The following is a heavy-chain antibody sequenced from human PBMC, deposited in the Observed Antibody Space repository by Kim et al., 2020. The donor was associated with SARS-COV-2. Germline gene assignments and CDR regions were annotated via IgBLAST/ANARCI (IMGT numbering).Heavy chain of an antibody. J-gene: IGHJ4*02. CDR3: ARVRGSGSYYNRHFYYFDY. V-gene: IGHV4-31*03. CDR2: IYYSGST. D-gene: IGHD3-10*01. CDR1: GGSISSGGYY. Sequence: SETLSLTCTVSGGSISSGGYYWSWIRQHPGKGLEWIGYIYYSGSTYYNPSLKSRVTISVDTSKNQFSLKLSSVTAADTAVYYCARVRGSGSYYNRHFYYFDYWGQGTLVTVSS.